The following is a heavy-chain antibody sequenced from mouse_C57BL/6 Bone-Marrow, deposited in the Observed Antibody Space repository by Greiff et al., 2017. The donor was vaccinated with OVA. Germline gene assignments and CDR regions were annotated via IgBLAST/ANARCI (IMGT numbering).Heavy chain of an antibody. J-gene: IGHJ3*01. CDR1: GYTFTSYW. CDR2: IPPSDSDT. CDR3: AIDGYGQQGGFAY. V-gene: IGHV1-74*01. D-gene: IGHD1-2*01. Sequence: QVQLKQPGAELVKPGASVTVSCKASGYTFTSYWMHWVKQRPGQGLEWIGRIPPSDSDTHYNQKFKGNATLTVDKSSSTAYLQLSSLTSEYSAVYYCAIDGYGQQGGFAYWGQGTLVTVSA.